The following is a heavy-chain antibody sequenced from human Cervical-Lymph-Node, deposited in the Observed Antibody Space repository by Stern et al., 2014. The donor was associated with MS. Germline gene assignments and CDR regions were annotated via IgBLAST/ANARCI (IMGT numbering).Heavy chain of an antibody. D-gene: IGHD6-13*01. V-gene: IGHV4-31*03. CDR2: IHRSGSH. Sequence: VQLQESGPGLVQPSQTLSLICTVSGGSFNNGSYYWNWIRQPTGKGLEWIGYIHRSGSHYYNPSLKSRVTISVDTSKNHFSVNLASVTAADTAVYYCAREGARGAAGSWGQGTLVTVSS. J-gene: IGHJ4*02. CDR3: AREGARGAAGS. CDR1: GGSFNNGSYY.